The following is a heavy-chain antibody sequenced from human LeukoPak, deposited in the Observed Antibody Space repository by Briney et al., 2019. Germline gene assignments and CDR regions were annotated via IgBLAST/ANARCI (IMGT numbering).Heavy chain of an antibody. V-gene: IGHV3-48*03. CDR1: GFTFGSYE. CDR3: ARLGSYYDSSGYNFSWTFDY. Sequence: GGSLRLSWAAAGFTFGSYEMNWVRHAAGGGLEWVSYIRSSGSTIYYADSVKGRFTISRDNAKNSLYLQMNSLRAEDTDVYYCARLGSYYDSSGYNFSWTFDYWGQGTLVTVSS. D-gene: IGHD3-22*01. J-gene: IGHJ4*02. CDR2: IRSSGSTI.